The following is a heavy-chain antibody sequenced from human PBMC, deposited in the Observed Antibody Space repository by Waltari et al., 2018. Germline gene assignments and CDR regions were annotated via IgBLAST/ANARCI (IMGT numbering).Heavy chain of an antibody. CDR2: ISAYNGNT. CDR3: ARWAGWNDLNAFDI. J-gene: IGHJ3*02. Sequence: SWVRQAPGQGLEWMGWISAYNGNTNYAQKLQGRVTMTTDTSTSTAYMELRSLRSDDTAVYYCARWAGWNDLNAFDIWGQGTMVTVSS. D-gene: IGHD1-1*01. V-gene: IGHV1-18*01.